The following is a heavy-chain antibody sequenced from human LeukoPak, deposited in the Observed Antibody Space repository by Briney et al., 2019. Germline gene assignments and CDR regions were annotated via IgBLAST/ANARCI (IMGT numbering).Heavy chain of an antibody. CDR3: ARVADTLLVEH. CDR1: GFMFNDYS. J-gene: IGHJ4*02. Sequence: GSLRLSCVGSGFMFNDYSLNWVRQAPGKGPEWVSYISSRSSTIYYADSVKGRFTISRDNAQNSLYLQMNSLRVDDTAVYYCARVADTLLVEHWGQGTLVAVSS. D-gene: IGHD2-15*01. V-gene: IGHV3-48*01. CDR2: ISSRSSTI.